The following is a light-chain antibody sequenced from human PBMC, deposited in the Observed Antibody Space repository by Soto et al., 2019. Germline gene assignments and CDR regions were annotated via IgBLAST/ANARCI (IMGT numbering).Light chain of an antibody. Sequence: QSVLTQPASVSGSPGQSITISCTGTSSDVGGYKYVSWYQQHPDKAPKLIIFEVSNRPSGISSRFSGSKSGNTASLTNSGLQAEDEADYYCASYTSSSTSVIFGRGTKVTVL. V-gene: IGLV2-14*01. CDR2: EVS. CDR1: SSDVGGYKY. J-gene: IGLJ2*01. CDR3: ASYTSSSTSVI.